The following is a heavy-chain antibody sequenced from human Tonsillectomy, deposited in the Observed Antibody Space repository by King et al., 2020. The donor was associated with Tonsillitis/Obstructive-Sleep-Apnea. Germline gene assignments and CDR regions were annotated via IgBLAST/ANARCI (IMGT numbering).Heavy chain of an antibody. J-gene: IGHJ4*02. Sequence: DVQLVESGGGLVQPGGSLRLSCAASGFTFSSYSMNWVRQAPGKGLEWVSYISSSSSTIYYADSVMGRFTISRDNAKNSLYLQMNSLRDEDTAVYYCAREPYDSSTSPPFWGQGTLVTVSS. CDR1: GFTFSSYS. D-gene: IGHD3-22*01. CDR3: AREPYDSSTSPPF. CDR2: ISSSSSTI. V-gene: IGHV3-48*02.